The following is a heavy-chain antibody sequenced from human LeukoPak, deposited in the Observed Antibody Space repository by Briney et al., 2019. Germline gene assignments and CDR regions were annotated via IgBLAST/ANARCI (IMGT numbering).Heavy chain of an antibody. Sequence: SETLSLTCTVSGGSISSSSYYWGWIRQPPGKGLEWIGSIYYSGSTYYNPSLKSRVTISVDTSKNQFSLRLTSVTAADTALYYCARDLNWGYADYWGQGTLVTVSS. V-gene: IGHV4-39*07. CDR1: GGSISSSSYY. CDR3: ARDLNWGYADY. D-gene: IGHD7-27*01. J-gene: IGHJ4*02. CDR2: IYYSGST.